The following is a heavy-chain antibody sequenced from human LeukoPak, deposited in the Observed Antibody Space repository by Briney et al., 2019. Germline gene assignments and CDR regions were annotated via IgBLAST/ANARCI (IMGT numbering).Heavy chain of an antibody. J-gene: IGHJ4*02. CDR2: IYYSGST. D-gene: IGHD3-22*01. Sequence: PETLSLTCTVSGGSISSNSYYWGWIRQPPGKGLEWIGSIYYSGSTYYNPSLKSRVTISIDTSKNQFSLKLTSVTAADTAVYYCARRPQFVVSSGYSTPFDYWGQGTLVTVSS. V-gene: IGHV4-39*01. CDR3: ARRPQFVVSSGYSTPFDY. CDR1: GGSISSNSYY.